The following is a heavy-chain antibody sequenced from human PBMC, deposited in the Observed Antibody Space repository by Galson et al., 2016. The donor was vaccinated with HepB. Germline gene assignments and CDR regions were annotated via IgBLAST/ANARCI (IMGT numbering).Heavy chain of an antibody. CDR1: GFNFDNYA. D-gene: IGHD2-2*01. Sequence: SLRLSCAASGFNFDNYAMHWVRQAPGKGLEWVSGISWNNNDVGYADSVKGRFTISRDTSKNTLYLQMNSLRAEDTAVYYCATSPSRGYWGQGTLVTVSS. J-gene: IGHJ4*02. CDR3: ATSPSRGY. V-gene: IGHV3-9*01. CDR2: ISWNNNDV.